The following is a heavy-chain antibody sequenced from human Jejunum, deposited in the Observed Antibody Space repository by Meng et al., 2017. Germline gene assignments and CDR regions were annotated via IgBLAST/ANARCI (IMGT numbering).Heavy chain of an antibody. J-gene: IGHJ4*02. CDR3: AREWSGSYRHFDY. CDR2: IHHSGST. V-gene: IGHV4-4*02. D-gene: IGHD1-26*01. CDR1: GGSISTSDW. Sequence: VQLQAPGPGLLKPSGTLSLTCAVSGGSISTSDWWSWVRQPPGKGLEWIGEIHHSGSTNYNPSLKNRVTISVDKSKNQFSLKLNSVTAADTAVYYCAREWSGSYRHFDYWGQGTLVTVSS.